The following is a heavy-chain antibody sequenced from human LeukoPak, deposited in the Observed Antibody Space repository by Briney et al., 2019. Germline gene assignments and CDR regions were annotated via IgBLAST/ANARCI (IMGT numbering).Heavy chain of an antibody. V-gene: IGHV3-74*01. CDR1: GNYW. J-gene: IGHJ4*02. Sequence: GGSLRLSCAASGNYWMHWVRQAPGKGLVWVSHINSDGSWTSYADSAKARFIISRDNARNTVYLQMNSLRVEDTAVYYCVRDFRSADYWGQGTLVTVSS. CDR3: VRDFRSADY. CDR2: INSDGSWT.